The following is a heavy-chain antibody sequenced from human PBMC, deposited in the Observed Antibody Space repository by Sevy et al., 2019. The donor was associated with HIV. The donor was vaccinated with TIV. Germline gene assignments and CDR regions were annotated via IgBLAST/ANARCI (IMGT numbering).Heavy chain of an antibody. J-gene: IGHJ6*02. CDR1: GFTFSNYW. V-gene: IGHV3-7*03. D-gene: IGHD2-2*01. CDR2: VKLDGSEK. Sequence: GGSLRLSCAASGFTFSNYWMSWVRQAPAKGLEWVANVKLDGSEKYYVDSVKGRFTISRDNAKNVLYLQMNSLRAEDTALYYCARDCSSTSCLWGLDVWDQGTTVTVSS. CDR3: ARDCSSTSCLWGLDV.